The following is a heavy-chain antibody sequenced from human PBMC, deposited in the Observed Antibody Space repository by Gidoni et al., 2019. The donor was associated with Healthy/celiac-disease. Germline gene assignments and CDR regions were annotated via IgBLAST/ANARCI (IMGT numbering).Heavy chain of an antibody. V-gene: IGHV3-74*01. Sequence: EVQLVESGGGLVQPGGSLRLSGAASGFTFSSYWRHWVRQAPGKGLVWVSRINSDGSSTSYADSVKGRFTISRDNAKNTLYLQMNSLRAEDTAVYYCARDYYGSGIFDYWGQGTLVTVSS. CDR3: ARDYYGSGIFDY. CDR1: GFTFSSYW. CDR2: INSDGSST. D-gene: IGHD3-10*01. J-gene: IGHJ4*02.